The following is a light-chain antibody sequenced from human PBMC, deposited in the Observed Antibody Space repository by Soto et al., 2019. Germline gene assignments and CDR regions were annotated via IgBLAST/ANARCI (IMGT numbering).Light chain of an antibody. CDR1: QSISSY. Sequence: DIQMTQSPSSLSASVGXRVTITCRASQSISSYLNWYQQKPGKAPKLLIYAASSLQSGVPSRFSGSGSGTDFTLTISSLQPEDFATYYCQQSYSTPLTFGPGTKVAVK. CDR2: AAS. V-gene: IGKV1-39*01. J-gene: IGKJ3*01. CDR3: QQSYSTPLT.